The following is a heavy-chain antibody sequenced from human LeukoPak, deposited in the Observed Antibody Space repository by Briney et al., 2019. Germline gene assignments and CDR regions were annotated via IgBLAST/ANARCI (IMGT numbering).Heavy chain of an antibody. CDR3: AWGIAAAEIHYYYYYMDV. D-gene: IGHD6-13*01. J-gene: IGHJ6*03. CDR1: GGSISSYY. CDR2: INHSGST. Sequence: SETLSLTCTVSGGSISSYYWSWIRQPPGKGLEWIGEINHSGSTNYNPSLKSRVTISVDTSKNQFSLKLSSVTAADTAVYYCAWGIAAAEIHYYYYYMDVWGKGTTVTVSS. V-gene: IGHV4-34*01.